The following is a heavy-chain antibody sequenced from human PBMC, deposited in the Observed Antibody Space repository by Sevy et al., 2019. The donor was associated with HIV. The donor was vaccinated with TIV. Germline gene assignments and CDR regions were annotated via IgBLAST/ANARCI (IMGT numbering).Heavy chain of an antibody. CDR3: AREPYDSSGYYGAGGMDV. CDR2: INPNSGGT. D-gene: IGHD3-22*01. J-gene: IGHJ6*02. CDR1: GYTFTGYY. Sequence: ASLKVSCKASGYTFTGYYMHWVRQAPGQGLEWMGWINPNSGGTNYAQKFQGRVTMTRDTSISTAYMELSRLRSDDTAVYYCAREPYDSSGYYGAGGMDVWGQGTTVTVSS. V-gene: IGHV1-2*02.